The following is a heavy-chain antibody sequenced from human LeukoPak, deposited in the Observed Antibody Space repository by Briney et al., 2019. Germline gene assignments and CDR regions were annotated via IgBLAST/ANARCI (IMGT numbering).Heavy chain of an antibody. J-gene: IGHJ4*02. D-gene: IGHD6-19*01. CDR2: IYYSGST. Sequence: PSETLSLTCTVSGGSISSYYWSWIRQPPGKGLEWIGYIYYSGSTNYNPSLKSRVTISVDTSKNQISLKLSSVTAADTAVYYCARQAVADLYYFDYWGQGTLVTVSS. V-gene: IGHV4-59*01. CDR1: GGSISSYY. CDR3: ARQAVADLYYFDY.